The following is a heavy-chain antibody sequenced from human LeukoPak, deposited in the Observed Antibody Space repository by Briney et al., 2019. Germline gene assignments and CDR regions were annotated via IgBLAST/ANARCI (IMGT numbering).Heavy chain of an antibody. D-gene: IGHD6-19*01. CDR1: GGSFSAYY. CDR3: VTVAVIREVTYFDY. V-gene: IGHV4-34*01. CDR2: IYHSGST. J-gene: IGHJ4*02. Sequence: SETLSLTCGVYGGSFSAYYWSWIRQPPGKGLEWIGEIYHSGSTNYNPSLKSRVTISVDTSKNQFSLKLRSVTAADTAVYYCVTVAVIREVTYFDYWGQGTLVTVSS.